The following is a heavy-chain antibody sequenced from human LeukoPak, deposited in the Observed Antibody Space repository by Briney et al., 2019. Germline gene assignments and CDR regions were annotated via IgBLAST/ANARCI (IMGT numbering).Heavy chain of an antibody. V-gene: IGHV3-74*01. CDR2: IYSDGSST. D-gene: IGHD5-18*01. J-gene: IGHJ4*02. CDR1: GFNFSNFW. Sequence: GGSLRLSCAASGFNFSNFWMHWVRQAPGKGLEWVSRIYSDGSSTSYADSVKGRFTISRDNAKNTLHLQMSSLRAEDTAVYYCARGSYGNLYYYWGQGTLVTVSS. CDR3: ARGSYGNLYYY.